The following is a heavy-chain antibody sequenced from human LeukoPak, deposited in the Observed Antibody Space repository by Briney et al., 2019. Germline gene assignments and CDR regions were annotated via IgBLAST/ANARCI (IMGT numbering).Heavy chain of an antibody. J-gene: IGHJ3*01. Sequence: GGSLRLSCAASGFTFSNYWMTWVRQAPGKGLEWVANIKLDVSETYYVDSVRGRFTISRDNTKNSLYLQMDSLRAEDTAVYYCARKGNAFDFWGQGTMVTVSS. CDR1: GFTFSNYW. CDR2: IKLDVSET. V-gene: IGHV3-7*01. CDR3: ARKGNAFDF. D-gene: IGHD3-10*01.